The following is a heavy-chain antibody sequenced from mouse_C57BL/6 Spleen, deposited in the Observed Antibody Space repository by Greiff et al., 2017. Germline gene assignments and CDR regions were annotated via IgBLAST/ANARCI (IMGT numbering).Heavy chain of an antibody. V-gene: IGHV1-54*01. CDR3: ARAGDVGY. Sequence: VQLQQSGAELVRPGTSVKVSCKASGYAFTNYLIEWVKQRPGQGLEWIGVINPGSGGTNYNEKFKGKATLTADKSSSTAYMQLSILTSEDSAVYFCARAGDVGYWGQGTTLTVSS. CDR1: GYAFTNYL. CDR2: INPGSGGT. J-gene: IGHJ2*01.